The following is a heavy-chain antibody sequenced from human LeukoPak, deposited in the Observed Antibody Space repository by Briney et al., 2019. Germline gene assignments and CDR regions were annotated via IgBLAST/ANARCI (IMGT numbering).Heavy chain of an antibody. J-gene: IGHJ4*02. CDR1: GFTFSNAW. V-gene: IGHV3-15*01. CDR3: TFIVGATGSPFYFDY. D-gene: IGHD1-26*01. CDR2: IKSKTDGGTT. Sequence: GGSLRLSCAASGFTFSNAWMSWVRQAPGKGLEWVGRIKSKTDGGTTDYAAPVKGRFTISRDDSKNTLYLQVNSLKTEDTAVYYCTFIVGATGSPFYFDYWGQGTLVTVSS.